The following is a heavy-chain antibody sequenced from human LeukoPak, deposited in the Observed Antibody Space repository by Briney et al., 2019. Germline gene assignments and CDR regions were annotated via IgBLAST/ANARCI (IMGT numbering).Heavy chain of an antibody. V-gene: IGHV4-59*01. Sequence: PAETLSLTCAVSGVSISSYSLRWIRQPPGKGLEWIGYIYYSGSTNYNPSLKSRVTISVDTSKNQFSLKLSSVTAADTAVYYCARGSEDDYGDYWFDPWGQGTLVTVYS. J-gene: IGHJ5*02. CDR3: ARGSEDDYGDYWFDP. CDR2: IYYSGST. D-gene: IGHD4-17*01. CDR1: GVSISSYS.